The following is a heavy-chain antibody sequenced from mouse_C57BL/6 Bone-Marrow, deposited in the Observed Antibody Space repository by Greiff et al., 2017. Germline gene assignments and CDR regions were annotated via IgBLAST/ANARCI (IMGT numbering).Heavy chain of an antibody. V-gene: IGHV8-12*01. J-gene: IGHJ4*01. CDR3: ARSTSYSSYAMDY. CDR2: IYWDDDK. CDR1: GFSLSTSGMG. D-gene: IGHD2-12*01. Sequence: QVTLKVCGPGILQSSQTLSLTCSFSGFSLSTSGMGVSWIRQPSGKGLEWLAHIYWDDDKRYNTSLKSRLTISNDTSRNQVFLKITSGDTADTATYYCARSTSYSSYAMDYWGQGTSVTVSS.